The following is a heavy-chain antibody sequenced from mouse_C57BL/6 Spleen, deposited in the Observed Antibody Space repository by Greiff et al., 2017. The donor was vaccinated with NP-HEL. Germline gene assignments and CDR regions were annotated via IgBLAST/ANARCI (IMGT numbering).Heavy chain of an antibody. CDR1: GFTFSDYG. CDR3: ARDYYGSQDFDY. J-gene: IGHJ2*01. CDR2: ISSGSSTI. Sequence: DVMLVESGGGLVKPGGSLKLSCAASGFTFSDYGMHWVRQAPEKGLEWVAYISSGSSTIYYADTVKGRFTISRDNAKNTLFLQMTSLRSEDTAMYYCARDYYGSQDFDYWGQGTTLTVSS. D-gene: IGHD1-1*01. V-gene: IGHV5-17*01.